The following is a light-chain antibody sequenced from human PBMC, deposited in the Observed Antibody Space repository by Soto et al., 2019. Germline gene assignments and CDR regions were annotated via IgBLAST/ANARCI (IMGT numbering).Light chain of an antibody. V-gene: IGLV2-8*01. J-gene: IGLJ3*02. CDR1: SSDVGGYNY. Sequence: QSVLTQPPSASGSPGQSVTISCTGTSSDVGGYNYVSWYQQHPGKAPRLMVYEVTKRPSGVPARFSGSKSGNTAFLTVSGLQAEDEADYYCSSHAGINNVVFGGGTKLTVL. CDR3: SSHAGINNVV. CDR2: EVT.